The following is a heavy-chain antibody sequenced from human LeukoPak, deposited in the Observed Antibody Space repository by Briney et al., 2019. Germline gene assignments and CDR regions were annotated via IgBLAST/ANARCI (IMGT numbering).Heavy chain of an antibody. CDR2: ISGSGDT. V-gene: IGHV3-23*01. J-gene: IGHJ4*02. D-gene: IGHD5-18*01. CDR1: GFSYSSYA. CDR3: AKEGGYNYGYLDS. Sequence: PGGSLRLSCAVSGFSYSSYAVSWVRRAPGKGLEGVSTISGSGDTYYVDSVKGRFTISRDNSKNTLYLQMNSLRAEDTAVYYCAKEGGYNYGYLDSWGQGTLVTVSS.